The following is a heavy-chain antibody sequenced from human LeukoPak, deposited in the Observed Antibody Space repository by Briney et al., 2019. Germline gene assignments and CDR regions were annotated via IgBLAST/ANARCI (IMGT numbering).Heavy chain of an antibody. V-gene: IGHV3-33*08. CDR3: ARDRNDIRYYFDY. Sequence: PGGSLRLSCAASGSTFSSYAMSWVRQAPGKGLEWVAVIWYDGSNKYYADSVEGRFTISRDNSKNTLYLQMNSLRAEDTAVYYCARDRNDIRYYFDYWGQGTLVTVTS. CDR2: IWYDGSNK. CDR1: GSTFSSYA. J-gene: IGHJ4*02. D-gene: IGHD3-9*01.